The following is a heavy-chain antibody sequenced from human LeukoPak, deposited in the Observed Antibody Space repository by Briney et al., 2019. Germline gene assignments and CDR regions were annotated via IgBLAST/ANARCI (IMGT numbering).Heavy chain of an antibody. J-gene: IGHJ6*02. D-gene: IGHD4-17*01. CDR2: IYSGGST. V-gene: IGHV3-53*04. CDR1: GFTFSSYA. Sequence: PGGSLRLSCAASGFTFSSYAMSWVRQAPGKGLEWVSVIYSGGSTYYADSVKGRFTISRHNSKNTLYLQMNSLRAEDTAVYYCARGPVTAYYYGMDVWGQGTTVTVSS. CDR3: ARGPVTAYYYGMDV.